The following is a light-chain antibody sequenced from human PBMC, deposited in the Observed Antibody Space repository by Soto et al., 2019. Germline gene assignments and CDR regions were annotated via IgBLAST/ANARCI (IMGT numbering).Light chain of an antibody. Sequence: QSVLTQPASVSGSPGQSITISCTGTSSDVGGYNFVSWYQQHPGKAPKLMLYNVYDRPSGISHRFSGSRSGNTASLTTSGLQAEDEAHYYCNSYTSSSTLVFGGGTKLTVL. CDR3: NSYTSSSTLV. CDR2: NVY. J-gene: IGLJ2*01. V-gene: IGLV2-14*03. CDR1: SSDVGGYNF.